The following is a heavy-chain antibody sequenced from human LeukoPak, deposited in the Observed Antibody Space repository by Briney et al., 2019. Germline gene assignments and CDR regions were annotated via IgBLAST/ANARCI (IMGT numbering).Heavy chain of an antibody. D-gene: IGHD1-26*01. CDR1: GYTFTGYY. CDR2: INPSSGDT. Sequence: ASVKVSCKASGYTFTGYYLHWVRQAPGQGLEWVGWINPSSGDTNYAQKFQGRITLTLDTSLTTAYMELRSLRSDDTAVYYCARAGPLYTGAYLAYWGQGTLVTVSS. V-gene: IGHV1-2*02. J-gene: IGHJ4*02. CDR3: ARAGPLYTGAYLAY.